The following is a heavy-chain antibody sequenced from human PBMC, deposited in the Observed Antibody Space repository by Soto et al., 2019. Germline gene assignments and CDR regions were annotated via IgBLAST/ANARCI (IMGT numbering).Heavy chain of an antibody. CDR1: GFTFDDYA. Sequence: GGSLRLSCAASGFTFDDYAMHWVRQAPGKGLEWVSGLTWNSNNIVYADSVKGRFTISRDNAKNSLYLQMNSLRAEDTALYYCTKAARAVAGTDAFYIWGQGTMVT. CDR2: LTWNSNNI. CDR3: TKAARAVAGTDAFYI. J-gene: IGHJ3*02. D-gene: IGHD6-19*01. V-gene: IGHV3-9*01.